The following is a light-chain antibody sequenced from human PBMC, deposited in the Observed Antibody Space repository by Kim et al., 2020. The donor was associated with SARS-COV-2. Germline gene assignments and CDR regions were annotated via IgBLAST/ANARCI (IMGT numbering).Light chain of an antibody. CDR2: GAS. CDR3: QKFKTYPLT. J-gene: IGKJ4*01. V-gene: IGKV1-17*01. CDR1: QGIRND. Sequence: DIQMTQSPSSLSASVGDRVTITCRASQGIRNDVGWYQQKPGKAPKGLIFGASTLQGGVPSRFRGSGSGTEFTLTISSLQPEDFATYYCQKFKTYPLTFGGGTKVDIK.